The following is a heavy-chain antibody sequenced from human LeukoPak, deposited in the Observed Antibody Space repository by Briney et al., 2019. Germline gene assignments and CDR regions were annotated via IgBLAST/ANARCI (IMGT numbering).Heavy chain of an antibody. J-gene: IGHJ6*03. CDR1: GFTFSSYA. CDR3: ARGPPGYYYYYMDV. Sequence: GGSLRLSCAASGFTFSSYAMHWVRQAPGKGLEWVAVISYDGSNKYYADSVKGRFTISRDNSKNTLYLQMNSLRAEDTAVYYCARGPPGYYYYYMDVCGKGTTVTVSS. V-gene: IGHV3-30*04. CDR2: ISYDGSNK.